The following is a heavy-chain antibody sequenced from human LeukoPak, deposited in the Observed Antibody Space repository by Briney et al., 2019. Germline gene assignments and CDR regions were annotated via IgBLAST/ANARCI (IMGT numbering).Heavy chain of an antibody. CDR1: GGSISSYY. J-gene: IGHJ5*02. D-gene: IGHD6-13*01. CDR2: IYYSGST. CDR3: ARVGTIIAAAGNGWFDP. V-gene: IGHV4-59*01. Sequence: SETLSLTCTVSGGSISSYYWSWIRQPPGKGLEWIGDIYYSGSTNYNPSLKSRVTISVDTSKNQFSLKLSSVTAADTAVYYCARVGTIIAAAGNGWFDPGGQGPLATVSS.